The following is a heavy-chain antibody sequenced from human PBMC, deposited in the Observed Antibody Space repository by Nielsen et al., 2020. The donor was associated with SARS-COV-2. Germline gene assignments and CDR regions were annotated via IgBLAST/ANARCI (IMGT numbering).Heavy chain of an antibody. CDR1: GFTFSNAR. CDR3: TTDPYYDFWSGYFYPYYYYGMDV. J-gene: IGHJ6*02. V-gene: IGHV3-15*01. CDR2: IKSKTDGGTT. Sequence: GESLKISCAASGFTFSNARMSWVRQAPGKGLEWVGRIKSKTDGGTTDYAAPVKGRFTISRDDSKNTLYLQMNSLKTEDTAVYYCTTDPYYDFWSGYFYPYYYYGMDVWGQGTTVTVSS. D-gene: IGHD3-3*01.